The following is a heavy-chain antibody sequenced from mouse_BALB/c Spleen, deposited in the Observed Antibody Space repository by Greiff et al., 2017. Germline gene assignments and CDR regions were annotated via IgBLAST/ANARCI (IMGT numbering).Heavy chain of an antibody. CDR1: GYTFTSYW. CDR3: ARDGWAY. J-gene: IGHJ3*01. Sequence: QVQLQQSGAELARPGASVKLSCKASGYTFTSYWMQWVKQRPGQGLEWIGAIYPGDGDTRYTQKFKGKATLTADKSSSTAYMQLSSLTSEDSAVYYCARDGWAYWGQGTLVTVAA. V-gene: IGHV1-87*01. D-gene: IGHD2-3*01. CDR2: IYPGDGDT.